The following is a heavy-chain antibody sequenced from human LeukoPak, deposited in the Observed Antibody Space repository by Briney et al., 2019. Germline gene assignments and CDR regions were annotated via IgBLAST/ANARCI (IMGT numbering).Heavy chain of an antibody. CDR1: GFTFSSYW. Sequence: GGSLRLSCAASGFTFSSYWMSWVRQAPGKGLEWVANIKQDGSEKYYADSVKGRFTISRDNAKNSLYLQMNSLRAEDTAVYYCARDNIYCSGGSCGDYYYYYYMDVWGKGTTVTVSS. V-gene: IGHV3-7*01. CDR3: ARDNIYCSGGSCGDYYYYYYMDV. J-gene: IGHJ6*03. D-gene: IGHD2-15*01. CDR2: IKQDGSEK.